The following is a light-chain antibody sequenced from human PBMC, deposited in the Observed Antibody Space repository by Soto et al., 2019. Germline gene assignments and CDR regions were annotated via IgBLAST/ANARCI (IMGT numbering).Light chain of an antibody. CDR3: QQYGSSGT. V-gene: IGKV3-20*01. J-gene: IGKJ1*01. CDR1: QSVRSNY. CDR2: GAS. Sequence: EIVLSRSPGTLSLSPGERATLSCRASQSVRSNYLAWYQQNPAHAPRLLIYGASSRTTGIPDRFSGSGSGTYFTLTISRLQSEYSAVYYCQQYGSSGTFGQGTKVDIK.